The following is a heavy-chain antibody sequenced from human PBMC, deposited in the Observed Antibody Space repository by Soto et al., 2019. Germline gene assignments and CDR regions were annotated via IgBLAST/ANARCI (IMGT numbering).Heavy chain of an antibody. V-gene: IGHV1-69*08. CDR2: IIPILGIA. Sequence: QVQLVQSGAEVKKPGSSVKFSCKASGGTFSSYTISWVRQAPGQGLEWMGRIIPILGIANYAQKFQGRVTMTAEKSKSTAYMELSSLRSEDTAVYYCARDRVELLWNYGMDVWGQGTTVTVSS. D-gene: IGHD3-10*01. CDR1: GGTFSSYT. CDR3: ARDRVELLWNYGMDV. J-gene: IGHJ6*02.